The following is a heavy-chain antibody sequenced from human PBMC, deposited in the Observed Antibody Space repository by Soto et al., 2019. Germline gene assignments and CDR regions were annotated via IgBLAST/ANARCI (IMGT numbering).Heavy chain of an antibody. CDR3: ARDSLPRTSYYYDSSGENAFDI. V-gene: IGHV1-18*01. Sequence: APVKVSRQASGYTLSHYGINWVRQAPGQRGEWMAWISAYNGNTNYAQKLQGRVTMTTDTSTSTAYMELRSLRSDDTAVYYCARDSLPRTSYYYDSSGENAFDIWGQGTMVTVSS. J-gene: IGHJ3*02. CDR2: ISAYNGNT. CDR1: GYTLSHYG. D-gene: IGHD3-22*01.